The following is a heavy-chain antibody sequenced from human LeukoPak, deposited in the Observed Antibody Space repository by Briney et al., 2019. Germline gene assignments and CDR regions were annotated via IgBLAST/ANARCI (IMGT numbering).Heavy chain of an antibody. V-gene: IGHV5-51*01. CDR2: VYPSDSDT. J-gene: IGHJ3*02. CDR1: GYSFTNYW. Sequence: GESLKISCKGSGYSFTNYWIAWVRQVPGKGLDWVGVVYPSDSDTRYSPSFQGQVTISVDKSTNTAYLQWSSLKASDTAMYYCARSEHYYDSSGYYSSPPLDAFDIWGQGTMVTVSS. CDR3: ARSEHYYDSSGYYSSPPLDAFDI. D-gene: IGHD3-22*01.